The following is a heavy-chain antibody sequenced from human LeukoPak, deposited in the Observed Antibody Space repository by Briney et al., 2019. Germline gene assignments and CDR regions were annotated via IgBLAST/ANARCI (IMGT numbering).Heavy chain of an antibody. CDR1: GFTFRKYN. CDR2: ISSGGSYI. J-gene: IGHJ4*02. V-gene: IGHV3-21*04. CDR3: ARVRVVVTTYFDN. Sequence: PGGSLRLSCAASGFTFRKYNMNWVRQAPGKGLEWVSAISSGGSYIYYADSVKGRFTISRDGSKNTVYLQMNSLRVEDTAVYYCARVRVVVTTYFDNWGQGTPVIVSS. D-gene: IGHD2-21*02.